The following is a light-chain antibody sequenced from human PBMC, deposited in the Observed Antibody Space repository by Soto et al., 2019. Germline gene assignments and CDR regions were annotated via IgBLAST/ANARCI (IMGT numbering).Light chain of an antibody. V-gene: IGKV3-11*01. CDR1: QTFGDS. CDR2: DAS. J-gene: IGKJ4*01. Sequence: DIVLTQSPATLSLSPGERATLSCRASQTFGDSLAWYQHRPGQAPRLLIYDASNTAPGIPDRFSGSGSGTDFTLTISSLEPEDFAVYYCQHRSNWPLTFGGGTKV. CDR3: QHRSNWPLT.